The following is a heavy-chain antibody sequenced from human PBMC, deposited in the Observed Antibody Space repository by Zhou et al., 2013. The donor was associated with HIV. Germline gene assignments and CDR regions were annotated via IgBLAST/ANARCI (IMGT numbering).Heavy chain of an antibody. CDR2: INPNSGGT. J-gene: IGHJ3*02. Sequence: QVQLVQSGAEVKKPGASVKVSCKASGYTFTGYYMHWVRQAPGQGLEWMGWINPNSGGTKYAQKFQGWVTMTRDRSISTAYMEVSRLRSDDTAVYYCAREMNYYDSSSDKEAFDIWGQGTMVTVSS. D-gene: IGHD3-22*01. CDR3: AREMNYYDSSSDKEAFDI. V-gene: IGHV1-2*04. CDR1: GYTFTGYY.